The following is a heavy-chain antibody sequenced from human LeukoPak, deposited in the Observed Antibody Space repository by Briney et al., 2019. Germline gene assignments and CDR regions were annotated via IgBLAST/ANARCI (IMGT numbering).Heavy chain of an antibody. V-gene: IGHV3-23*01. CDR1: GFTFSSAA. CDR2: VTGSDDRT. CDR3: ERGEGYDFWSGYYTDY. J-gene: IGHJ4*02. D-gene: IGHD3-3*01. Sequence: GGSLRLSCAASGFTFSSAAMTWVRQAPGKGLEWVSTVTGSDDRTHYADSVKGRFTISRDNAKNSLYLQMNSLRAEDTAVYYCERGEGYDFWSGYYTDYWGQGTLVTVSS.